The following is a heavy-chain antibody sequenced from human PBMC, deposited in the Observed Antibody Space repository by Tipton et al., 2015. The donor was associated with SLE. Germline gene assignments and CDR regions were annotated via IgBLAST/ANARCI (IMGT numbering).Heavy chain of an antibody. J-gene: IGHJ6*03. Sequence: LRLSCTVSGYSISSDYYWGWIRQPPGKGLEWIGSVYHSGSTYYNPSLKSRVTISVDTSKNQFSLKLSSVTAADTAVYYCARGHKGYSSSWYYYYYYMDVWGKGTTVTVSS. CDR1: GYSISSDYY. CDR3: ARGHKGYSSSWYYYYYYMDV. CDR2: VYHSGST. D-gene: IGHD6-13*01. V-gene: IGHV4-38-2*02.